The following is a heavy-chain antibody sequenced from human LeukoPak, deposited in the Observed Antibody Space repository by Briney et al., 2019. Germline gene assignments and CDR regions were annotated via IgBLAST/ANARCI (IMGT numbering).Heavy chain of an antibody. V-gene: IGHV4-34*01. CDR3: ARGYYYYGMDV. J-gene: IGHJ6*02. CDR2: INHSGST. CDR1: GGSFSGYY. Sequence: SETLSLTCAVYGGSFSGYYWSWIRQPPGKGLEWIGEINHSGSTNYNPPLKSRVTISVDTSKNKYSLKLSSVTAADTAVYYCARGYYYYGMDVWGQGTTVTVSS.